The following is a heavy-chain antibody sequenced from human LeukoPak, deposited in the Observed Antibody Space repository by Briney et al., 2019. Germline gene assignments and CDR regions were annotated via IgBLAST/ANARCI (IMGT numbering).Heavy chain of an antibody. CDR1: GGTFSSYA. Sequence: SVKVSCKASGGTFSSYAISWVRQASGQGLEWMGRIIPILGIANYAQKFQGRVTITADKSTSTAYMELSSLRSEDTAVYYCARWGYCSSTSCYEADYWGQGTLVTVSS. D-gene: IGHD2-2*01. J-gene: IGHJ4*02. CDR2: IIPILGIA. V-gene: IGHV1-69*04. CDR3: ARWGYCSSTSCYEADY.